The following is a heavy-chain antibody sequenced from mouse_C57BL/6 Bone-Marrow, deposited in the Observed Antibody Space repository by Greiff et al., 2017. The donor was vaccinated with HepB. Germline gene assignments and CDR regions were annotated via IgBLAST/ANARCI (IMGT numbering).Heavy chain of an antibody. V-gene: IGHV1-19*01. Sequence: VQLQQSGPVLVKPGASVKMSCKASGYTFTDYYMNWVKQSHGKSLEWIGVINPYNGGTSYNQKFKGKATLTVDKSSSTAYMELNSLTSEDSAVYYCARAILQAYFDYWGQGTTLTVSS. CDR3: ARAILQAYFDY. CDR2: INPYNGGT. CDR1: GYTFTDYY. J-gene: IGHJ2*01. D-gene: IGHD2-14*01.